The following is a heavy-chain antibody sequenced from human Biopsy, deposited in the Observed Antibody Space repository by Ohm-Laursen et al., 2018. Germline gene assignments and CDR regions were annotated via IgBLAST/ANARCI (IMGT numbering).Heavy chain of an antibody. V-gene: IGHV3-23*01. CDR2: INGSGGST. CDR3: TRAEAGSGSLLYFDY. CDR1: GFTFSSHA. D-gene: IGHD3-10*01. Sequence: SLRLSCSASGFTFSSHAMSWVRQAPGKGLECVSVINGSGGSTYYADPVKGRFTISRDNSKNTLYLQMNSLRAEDTAVYYCTRAEAGSGSLLYFDYWGQGTLVTVSS. J-gene: IGHJ4*02.